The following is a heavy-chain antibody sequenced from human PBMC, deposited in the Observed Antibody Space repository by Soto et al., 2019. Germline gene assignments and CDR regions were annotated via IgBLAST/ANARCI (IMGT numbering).Heavy chain of an antibody. CDR1: GFTFDDYA. V-gene: IGHV3-9*01. D-gene: IGHD2-2*02. Sequence: EVQLVESGGGLVQPGRSLRLSCAASGFTFDDYAMHWVRQAPGKGLEWVSGISWNSGSIGYADSVKGRFTISRDNAKNSLYLQMNSLRAEDTALYYCAKDIYETYYYYGMDVWGQGTTVTVSS. J-gene: IGHJ6*02. CDR3: AKDIYETYYYYGMDV. CDR2: ISWNSGSI.